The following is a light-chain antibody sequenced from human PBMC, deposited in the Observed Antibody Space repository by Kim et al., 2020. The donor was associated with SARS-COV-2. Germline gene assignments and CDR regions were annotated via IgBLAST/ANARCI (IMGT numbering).Light chain of an antibody. Sequence: GQSVTISGTGTSSDVGAYNYVSWYQQHPGKAPNLLIYDVSKRPSGVPDRFSGSKSGNTASLTISGLQAEDEADYYCCSYAGRYTLLFGGGTKLTVL. CDR2: DVS. CDR3: CSYAGRYTLL. CDR1: SSDVGAYNY. J-gene: IGLJ2*01. V-gene: IGLV2-11*01.